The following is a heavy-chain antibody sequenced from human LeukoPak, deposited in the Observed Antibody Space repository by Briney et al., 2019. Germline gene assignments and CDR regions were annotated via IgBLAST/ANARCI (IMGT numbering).Heavy chain of an antibody. V-gene: IGHV3-7*01. Sequence: GGSLRLSCAASGFTFSSYWMSWVRQALGKGLEWVANIKQDGSEKYYVDSVKGRLTISRDNAKNSLYLQMNSLRAEDTAVYYCARAYDFWSGYHYYYYYMDVWGKGTTVTVSS. J-gene: IGHJ6*03. CDR1: GFTFSSYW. CDR3: ARAYDFWSGYHYYYYYMDV. D-gene: IGHD3-3*01. CDR2: IKQDGSEK.